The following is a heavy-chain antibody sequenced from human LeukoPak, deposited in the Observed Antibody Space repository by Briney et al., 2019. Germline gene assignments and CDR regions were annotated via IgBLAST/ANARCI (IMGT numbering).Heavy chain of an antibody. D-gene: IGHD2-15*01. J-gene: IGHJ6*04. CDR2: IYYSGST. CDR1: GGSISRSSYY. Sequence: SETLSLTCTVSGGSISRSSYYWGWIRQPPGKGLEWIGSIYYSGSTYYNPSLKSRVTISVDTSKNQFSLKLSSVTAADTAVYYCAGLELRYCSGGSCMEDVWGKGTTVTVSS. CDR3: AGLELRYCSGGSCMEDV. V-gene: IGHV4-39*01.